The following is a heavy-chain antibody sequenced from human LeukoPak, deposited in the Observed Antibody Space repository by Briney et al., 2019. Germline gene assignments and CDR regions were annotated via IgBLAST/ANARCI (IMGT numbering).Heavy chain of an antibody. CDR1: GFTFDDYA. CDR3: AIDVGYDPDGMDV. Sequence: QPGGSLRLSCAASGFTFDDYAMHWVRQAPGKGLEWVSGINWNSGSIGYADSVKGRFTISRDNAKNSLYLQMNSLRAEDAALYYCAIDVGYDPDGMDVWGQGTTVTVSS. D-gene: IGHD2-2*01. J-gene: IGHJ6*02. CDR2: INWNSGSI. V-gene: IGHV3-9*01.